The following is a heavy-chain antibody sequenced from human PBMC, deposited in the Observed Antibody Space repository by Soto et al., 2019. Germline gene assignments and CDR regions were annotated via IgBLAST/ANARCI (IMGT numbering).Heavy chain of an antibody. Sequence: ASVKVSCKASGYTFTSYGISWVRQAPGQGLEWMGWISAYNGNTNYAQKLQGRVTMTTDTSTSTAYMELRSLRSDDTAVYYCARDRVTYYDILTGRRDAFDIWGQGTMVTVSS. D-gene: IGHD3-9*01. V-gene: IGHV1-18*01. J-gene: IGHJ3*02. CDR1: GYTFTSYG. CDR2: ISAYNGNT. CDR3: ARDRVTYYDILTGRRDAFDI.